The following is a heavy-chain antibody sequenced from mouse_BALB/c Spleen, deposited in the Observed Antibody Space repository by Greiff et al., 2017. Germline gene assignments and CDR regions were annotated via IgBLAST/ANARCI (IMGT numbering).Heavy chain of an antibody. Sequence: DVHLVESGGGLVKPGGSLKLSCAASGFTFSDYYMYWVRQTPEKRLEWVATISDGGSYTYYPDSVKGRFTISRDNAKNNLYLQMSSLKSEDTAMYYCARERGSYYRTGVAYWGQGTLVTVSA. D-gene: IGHD2-14*01. V-gene: IGHV5-4*02. CDR3: ARERGSYYRTGVAY. J-gene: IGHJ3*01. CDR1: GFTFSDYY. CDR2: ISDGGSYT.